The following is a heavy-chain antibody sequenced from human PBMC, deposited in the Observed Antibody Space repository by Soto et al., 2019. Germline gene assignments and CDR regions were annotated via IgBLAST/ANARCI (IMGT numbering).Heavy chain of an antibody. D-gene: IGHD3-22*01. Sequence: GASVKVSCKASGGTFSSYAISWVRQAPGQGLEWMGGIIPIFGTANYAQKFQGRVTITADESTSTAYMGLSSLRSEDTAVYYCARGYVTMIVDYFDYWGQGTLVTVSS. CDR1: GGTFSSYA. J-gene: IGHJ4*02. CDR2: IIPIFGTA. CDR3: ARGYVTMIVDYFDY. V-gene: IGHV1-69*13.